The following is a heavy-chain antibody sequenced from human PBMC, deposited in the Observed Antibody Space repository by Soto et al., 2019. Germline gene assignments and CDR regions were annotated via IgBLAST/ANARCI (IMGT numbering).Heavy chain of an antibody. CDR2: IWHDGGNK. J-gene: IGHJ4*02. CDR3: ARGNWNSGYFDY. Sequence: QVQLVESGGGVVQPGRSLRLSCAASGFTVTNYGMHWVRQAPGKGLEWVAVIWHDGGNKYNADSVKGRFIISRDNSKNTLYLQMNSLRAEDTAVYYCARGNWNSGYFDYWGQGTLVTVSS. CDR1: GFTVTNYG. V-gene: IGHV3-33*01. D-gene: IGHD1-7*01.